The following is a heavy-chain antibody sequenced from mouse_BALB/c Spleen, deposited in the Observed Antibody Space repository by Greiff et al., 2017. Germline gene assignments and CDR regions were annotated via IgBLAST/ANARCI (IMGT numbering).Heavy chain of an antibody. V-gene: IGHV3-2*02. CDR1: GYSITSDYA. Sequence: EVQLQQSGPGLVKPSQSLSLTCTVTGYSITSDYAWNWIRQFPGNKLEWMGYISYSGSTSYNPSLKSRISITRDTSKNQFFLQLNSVTTEDTATYYCARTVAPGWFAYWGQGTLVTVSA. D-gene: IGHD1-1*01. J-gene: IGHJ3*01. CDR2: ISYSGST. CDR3: ARTVAPGWFAY.